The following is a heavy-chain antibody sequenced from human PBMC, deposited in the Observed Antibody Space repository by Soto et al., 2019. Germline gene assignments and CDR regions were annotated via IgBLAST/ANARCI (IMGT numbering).Heavy chain of an antibody. D-gene: IGHD3-22*01. J-gene: IGHJ4*02. V-gene: IGHV1-2*04. CDR2: INPNSGGT. Sequence: ASVKVSCKASGYTFTGYYMHWVRQAPGQGLEWMGWINPNSGGTNYAQKFQGWVTMTRDTSISTAYMELSRLRSGDTAVYYCARDGLYYYDSSGYYYFDYWGQGTLVTVSS. CDR3: ARDGLYYYDSSGYYYFDY. CDR1: GYTFTGYY.